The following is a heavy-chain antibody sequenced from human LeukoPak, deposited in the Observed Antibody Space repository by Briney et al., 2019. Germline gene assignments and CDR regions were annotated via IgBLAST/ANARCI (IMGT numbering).Heavy chain of an antibody. CDR3: ARDLYSSRWAYDAFDI. CDR1: GFTFSSYA. Sequence: GGSLRLSCAASGFTFSSYAMHWVRQAPGKGLEWVAVISYDGSNKYYADSVKGRLTISRDNAKNSLYLQMNSLRAEDTAVYYCARDLYSSRWAYDAFDIWGQGTIVTVSS. D-gene: IGHD6-13*01. CDR2: ISYDGSNK. V-gene: IGHV3-30-3*01. J-gene: IGHJ3*02.